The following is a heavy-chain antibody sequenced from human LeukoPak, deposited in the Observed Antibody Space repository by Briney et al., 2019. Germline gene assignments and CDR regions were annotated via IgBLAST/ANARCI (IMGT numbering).Heavy chain of an antibody. Sequence: GGSLRLSCAASGFTFSSYSMNWVRQAPGKGLEWVSSISSSSSYIYYADSVKGRFTISRDNAKNSLYLQMNSLRAEDTAVYYCARDVIAVAAYFDYWGQGTLVTVSS. V-gene: IGHV3-21*01. CDR2: ISSSSSYI. CDR1: GFTFSSYS. CDR3: ARDVIAVAAYFDY. D-gene: IGHD6-19*01. J-gene: IGHJ4*02.